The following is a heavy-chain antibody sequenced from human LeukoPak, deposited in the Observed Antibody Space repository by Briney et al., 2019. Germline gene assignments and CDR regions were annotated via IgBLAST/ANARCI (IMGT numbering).Heavy chain of an antibody. CDR2: ISSSSSYI. CDR3: ARTRCSGGSCFGY. V-gene: IGHV3-21*01. J-gene: IGHJ4*02. CDR1: GFTFSSYS. Sequence: GGSLRLSCAASGFTFSSYSMNWVRQAPGKGLEGVSSISSSSSYIYYADSVKGRFTISRDNAKNSLYLQMNSLRAEDTAVYYSARTRCSGGSCFGYWGQGTLVTVSS. D-gene: IGHD2-15*01.